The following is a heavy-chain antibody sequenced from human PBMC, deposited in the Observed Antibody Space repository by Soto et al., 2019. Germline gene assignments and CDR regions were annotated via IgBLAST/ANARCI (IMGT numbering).Heavy chain of an antibody. V-gene: IGHV3-7*01. Sequence: EVQLVQSGGDLVQPGGSLRLSCVASGFTFSTYWMTWVRQAPGMGLEWVAGIKADGSEEVYVDSVKGRFSISRDNAKTSLYLQRNSLRAEDTAVYYCATAISSPFSNFDYWGQGSLVTVSS. J-gene: IGHJ4*02. CDR2: IKADGSEE. CDR1: GFTFSTYW. D-gene: IGHD2-2*01. CDR3: ATAISSPFSNFDY.